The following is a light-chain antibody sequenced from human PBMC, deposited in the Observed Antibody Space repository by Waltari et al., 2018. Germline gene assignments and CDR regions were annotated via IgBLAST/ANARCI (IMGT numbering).Light chain of an antibody. J-gene: IGLJ3*02. V-gene: IGLV3-21*03. Sequence: SYVLTQLPSVSVAPGKTATITCGGTNIGSKSVHWYQQKPGQAPVLVVYEDGARPSGIPERFSGSSSWTTATLTISRVEAGDEADYYCQIWDNNGDQGVFGGGTKLTVL. CDR2: EDG. CDR3: QIWDNNGDQGV. CDR1: NIGSKS.